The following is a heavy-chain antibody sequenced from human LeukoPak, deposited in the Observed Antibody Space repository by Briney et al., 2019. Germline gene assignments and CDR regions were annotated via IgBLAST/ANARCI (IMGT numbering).Heavy chain of an antibody. CDR2: VYHTGAS. D-gene: IGHD2-8*01. V-gene: IGHV4-59*01. J-gene: IGHJ4*02. CDR3: TRVVNGGHFDY. CDR1: GGSISSYY. Sequence: SETLSLTCTVSGGSISSYYWSWIRQPPGKGLEWIGYVYHTGASGYHPSLKSRVAMSLDTSKNQVSLNLRSVTAADTAVYFCTRVVNGGHFDYGGQGTLVTVSS.